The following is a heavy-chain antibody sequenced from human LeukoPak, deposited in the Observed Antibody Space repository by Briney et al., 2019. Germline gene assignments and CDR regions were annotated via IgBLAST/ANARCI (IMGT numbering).Heavy chain of an antibody. J-gene: IGHJ4*02. V-gene: IGHV3-23*01. CDR1: GFTFSSYA. D-gene: IGHD6-19*01. CDR2: ITGSGGTT. CDR3: AKRETSGSKYFDS. Sequence: PGGSLRLSCAASGFTFSSYAMSWVRQAPGKGLEWVSVITGSGGTTYYADSVRGRFTISRDNSKSTLYLPMSSLRAEDTAIYYCAKRETSGSKYFDSWVQGTLVTVSS.